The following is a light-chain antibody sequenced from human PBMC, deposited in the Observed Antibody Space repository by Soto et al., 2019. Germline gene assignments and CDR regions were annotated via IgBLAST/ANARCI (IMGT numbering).Light chain of an antibody. V-gene: IGKV3-15*01. CDR1: ESVRTN. Sequence: IVMTQSPATLSVSPGERATLSCRASESVRTNLAWFQQKPGKTPRLLIFGASTRATGIPPTFTGSGSETEFTLTIGSLQSEDLAVYYCQQYYNWPPYTFGQGTKLEIK. CDR2: GAS. CDR3: QQYYNWPPYT. J-gene: IGKJ2*01.